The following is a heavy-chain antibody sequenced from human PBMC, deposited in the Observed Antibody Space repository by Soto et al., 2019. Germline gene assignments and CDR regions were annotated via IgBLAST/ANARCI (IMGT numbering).Heavy chain of an antibody. V-gene: IGHV3-30*03. J-gene: IGHJ6*02. CDR2: ISYDGSNK. CDR3: ARPAYCSGGSCCNDCGMDV. D-gene: IGHD2-15*01. CDR1: GFTFSSYG. Sequence: GGSLRLSCAASGFTFSSYGMHWVRQAPGKGLEWVAVISYDGSNKYYADSVKGRFTISRDNSKNTLYLQMNSLRAEDTAVYYGARPAYCSGGSCCNDCGMDVWGQGTTVTVSS.